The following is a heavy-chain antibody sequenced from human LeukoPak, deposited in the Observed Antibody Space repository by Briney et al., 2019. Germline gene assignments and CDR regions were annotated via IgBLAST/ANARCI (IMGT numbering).Heavy chain of an antibody. J-gene: IGHJ4*02. V-gene: IGHV4-61*02. D-gene: IGHD3-3*01. CDR3: ARTYYDFWSGYFPYD. Sequence: PSQTLSLTCTVCGGSISSGSYYWSWIRQPAGKGLEWIGRIYTSGSTNYNPSLKSRVTISVDTSKNQFSLKLSSVTAADTAVYYCARTYYDFWSGYFPYDWGQGTLVTVSS. CDR1: GGSISSGSYY. CDR2: IYTSGST.